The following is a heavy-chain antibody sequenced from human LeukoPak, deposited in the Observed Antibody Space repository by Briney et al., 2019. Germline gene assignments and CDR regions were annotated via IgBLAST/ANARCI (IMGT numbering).Heavy chain of an antibody. V-gene: IGHV1-69*01. D-gene: IGHD1-26*01. J-gene: IGHJ3*02. CDR2: IIPIFGTA. Sequence: SVKVSCKASGGTFSNYIISWVRQAPGQGLEGMGEIIPIFGTANYAQKLQGRATITADGSTRTAYMELSSLRSDDTAVYYCARKQTVGATHAFDIWGQGTMVTVSS. CDR3: ARKQTVGATHAFDI. CDR1: GGTFSNYI.